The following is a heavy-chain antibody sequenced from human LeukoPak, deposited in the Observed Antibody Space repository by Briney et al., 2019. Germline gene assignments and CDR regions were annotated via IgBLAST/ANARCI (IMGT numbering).Heavy chain of an antibody. V-gene: IGHV1-18*04. CDR1: GYSFTSYW. J-gene: IGHJ4*02. CDR2: ISAYNGNT. D-gene: IGHD3-22*01. Sequence: GESLKISCKGSGYSFTSYWIGWVRQAPGQGLEWMGWISAYNGNTNYAQKLQGRVTMTTDTSTSTAYMELRSLRSDDTAVYYCARGPHYYDSSGYPDYWGQGTLVTVSS. CDR3: ARGPHYYDSSGYPDY.